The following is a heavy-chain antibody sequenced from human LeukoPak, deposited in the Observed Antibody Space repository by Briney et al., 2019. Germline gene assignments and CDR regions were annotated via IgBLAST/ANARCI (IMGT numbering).Heavy chain of an antibody. Sequence: GGSLRLSCAASGFTFTSYGMHWVRQAPGKGLEWVAFIRYDGSNKYYADSVKGRFTISRDNSKNTLYLQMNSLRAEDTAVYYCARPPYNWNYYFDYWGQGTLVTVSS. CDR1: GFTFTSYG. D-gene: IGHD1-7*01. CDR3: ARPPYNWNYYFDY. J-gene: IGHJ4*02. V-gene: IGHV3-30*02. CDR2: IRYDGSNK.